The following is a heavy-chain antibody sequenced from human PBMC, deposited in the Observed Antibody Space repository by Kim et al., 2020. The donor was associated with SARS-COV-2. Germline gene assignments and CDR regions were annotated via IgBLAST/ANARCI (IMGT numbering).Heavy chain of an antibody. V-gene: IGHV3-30*04. CDR2: ISYDGRNK. Sequence: GGSLRLSCAASGFTFSSYAMHWVRQAPGKGLEWVAGISYDGRNKYYADSVKGRFTISRDNSKNTLYLQMNSLRAEDTAVYYCARESLRYCGGDCYRPHAFDIWGQGTMVTVSS. J-gene: IGHJ3*02. CDR1: GFTFSSYA. D-gene: IGHD2-21*02. CDR3: ARESLRYCGGDCYRPHAFDI.